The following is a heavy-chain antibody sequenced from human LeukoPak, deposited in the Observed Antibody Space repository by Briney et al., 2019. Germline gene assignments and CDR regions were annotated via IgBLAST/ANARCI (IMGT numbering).Heavy chain of an antibody. CDR3: TTDQGSTSCPNCYYYYYMDV. D-gene: IGHD2-2*01. CDR1: GFTFSHAW. Sequence: GGSLRLSCTASGFTFSHAWMTWVRQAPGKGLEWVGRIKSKTDGGTTDYAAPVKGRFTISRDDSKNTLYLQMNSLKTEDTAVYYCTTDQGSTSCPNCYYYYYMDVWGKGTTVTVSS. CDR2: IKSKTDGGTT. J-gene: IGHJ6*03. V-gene: IGHV3-15*01.